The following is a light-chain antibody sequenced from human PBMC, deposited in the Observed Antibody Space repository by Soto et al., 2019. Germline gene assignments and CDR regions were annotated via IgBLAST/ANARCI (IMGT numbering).Light chain of an antibody. Sequence: SYELTQPPSVSVSPGQTASITCSGDKLGNKYACWYQQKPGQSPVLVIYQDTKRPSGIPERFSGSNSGNTATLTISETQAMDEADYYCQAWDSSTAGVFGTGTKLTVL. J-gene: IGLJ1*01. CDR3: QAWDSSTAGV. CDR1: KLGNKY. CDR2: QDT. V-gene: IGLV3-1*01.